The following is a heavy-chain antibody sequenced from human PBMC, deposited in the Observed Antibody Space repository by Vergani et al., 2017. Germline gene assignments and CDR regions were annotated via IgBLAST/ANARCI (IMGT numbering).Heavy chain of an antibody. Sequence: EVQLVESGGGLVQPGGSLRLSCAASGFTFSSYAMHWVRQAPGKGLEYVSAISSNGGSTYYANSVKGRFTISRDNSKNTLYLQMGSLRSDDTAVYYCARDRYSSGYYYVHWGQGTLVTVSS. CDR1: GFTFSSYA. J-gene: IGHJ4*02. V-gene: IGHV3-64*01. D-gene: IGHD3-22*01. CDR3: ARDRYSSGYYYVH. CDR2: ISSNGGST.